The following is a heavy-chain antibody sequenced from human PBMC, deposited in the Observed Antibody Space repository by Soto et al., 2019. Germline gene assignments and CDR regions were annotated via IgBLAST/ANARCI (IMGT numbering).Heavy chain of an antibody. D-gene: IGHD3-22*01. Sequence: PSETLSLTCTVSGGSISSGDYYWSWIRRPPGKGLEWIGYIYYSGSTYYNPSLKSRVTISVDTSKNQFSLKLSSVTAADTAVYYCARDPGVGYYDSSSLDYWGQGTLVTVSS. CDR3: ARDPGVGYYDSSSLDY. CDR2: IYYSGST. CDR1: GGSISSGDYY. J-gene: IGHJ4*02. V-gene: IGHV4-30-4*01.